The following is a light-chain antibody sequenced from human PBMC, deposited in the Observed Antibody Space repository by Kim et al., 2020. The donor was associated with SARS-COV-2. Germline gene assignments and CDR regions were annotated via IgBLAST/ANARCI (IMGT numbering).Light chain of an antibody. Sequence: SSELTQDPAVSVALGQTVRITCQGDSLRSYDANWYQQKPGQAPVLVIYVKNYRPSGIPDRFSGSSSGNTASLTITRAQAEDEADYYCNSRDASGKQWVFGGGTQLTVL. CDR3: NSRDASGKQWV. V-gene: IGLV3-19*01. J-gene: IGLJ3*02. CDR2: VKN. CDR1: SLRSYD.